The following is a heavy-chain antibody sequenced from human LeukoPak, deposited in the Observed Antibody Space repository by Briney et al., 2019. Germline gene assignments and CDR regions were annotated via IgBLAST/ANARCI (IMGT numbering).Heavy chain of an antibody. CDR3: AKGSLGSWYYFDY. Sequence: GGSLRLSCAASGFTFGTSAMSWVRQAPGKGPEWVSTFGRSGSDTYYPDSVKGRFTIFRDNSKNTLYLQMNSLRDEDTAVYYCAKGSLGSWYYFDYWGQGALVTVSS. D-gene: IGHD6-13*01. J-gene: IGHJ4*02. CDR1: GFTFGTSA. V-gene: IGHV3-23*01. CDR2: FGRSGSDT.